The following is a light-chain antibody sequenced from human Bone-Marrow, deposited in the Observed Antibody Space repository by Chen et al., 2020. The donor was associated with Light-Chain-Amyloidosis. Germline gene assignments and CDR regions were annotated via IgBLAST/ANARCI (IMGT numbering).Light chain of an antibody. CDR3: SSYTGSSTYV. Sequence: QSALTQPASVSGSPEQSITISCTGTSSDVGGYKYVSWYQQHPGKAPKLTIYEVSNRPSGISNRFSGSKSGNTASLTISGLQAEDEADYYCSSYTGSSTYVFGTGTKVTVL. J-gene: IGLJ1*01. CDR1: SSDVGGYKY. CDR2: EVS. V-gene: IGLV2-14*01.